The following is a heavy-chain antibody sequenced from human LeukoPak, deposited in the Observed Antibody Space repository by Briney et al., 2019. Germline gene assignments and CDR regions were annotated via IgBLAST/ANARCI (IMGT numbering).Heavy chain of an antibody. CDR2: INHSGST. V-gene: IGHV4-34*01. J-gene: IGHJ4*02. CDR3: ARGTVTIDY. Sequence: EASETLSFTCAVYGGSFSGYYWSWIRQPPGKELEWIGEINHSGSTNYNPSLKSRVTISVDTSKNQFSLKLSSVTAADTAVYYCARGTVTIDYWGQGTLVTVSS. CDR1: GGSFSGYY. D-gene: IGHD4-17*01.